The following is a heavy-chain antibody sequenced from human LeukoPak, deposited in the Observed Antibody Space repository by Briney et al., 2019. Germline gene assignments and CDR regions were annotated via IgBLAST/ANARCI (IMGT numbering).Heavy chain of an antibody. J-gene: IGHJ4*02. D-gene: IGHD6-19*01. CDR1: GGSISNQY. CDR3: ARDISPVNY. Sequence: PSETLSLTCSVSGGSISNQYWSWIRQPPGKGLEWIGYIYYSGSTNYNPSLKSRVTISVDTSKNQFSLKLSSVTAADTAVYYCARDISPVNYWGQGTLVTVPS. CDR2: IYYSGST. V-gene: IGHV4-59*11.